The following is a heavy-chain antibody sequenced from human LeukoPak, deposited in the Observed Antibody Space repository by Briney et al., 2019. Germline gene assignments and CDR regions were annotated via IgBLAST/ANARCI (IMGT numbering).Heavy chain of an antibody. Sequence: GGYLRLYCAASGFTFSSYAMSWVRQAPGKGLEWVSAISGSGGSTYYADSVKGRFTISRDNSKTTLYLQMNSLRAEDTAVYYCVSSVKYCSSTSCSYYYYYYMDVWGKGTTVTVSS. CDR1: GFTFSSYA. CDR3: VSSVKYCSSTSCSYYYYYYMDV. V-gene: IGHV3-23*01. D-gene: IGHD2-2*01. CDR2: ISGSGGST. J-gene: IGHJ6*03.